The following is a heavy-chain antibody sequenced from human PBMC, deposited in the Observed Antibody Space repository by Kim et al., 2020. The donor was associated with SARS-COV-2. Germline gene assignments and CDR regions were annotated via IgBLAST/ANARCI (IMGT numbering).Heavy chain of an antibody. V-gene: IGHV3-23*01. CDR3: MKGGWGWIWDH. CDR2: IDGSDDTT. CDR1: GFTFIGHA. Sequence: GGSLRLSCTTSGFTFIGHAMSWVRQAPGQGLEWVSSIDGSDDTTYYVDSVKGRFTISRDDAKNTLYLQMRALRADDTATYYCMKGGWGWIWDHWGQGTLVTVSS. J-gene: IGHJ4*02. D-gene: IGHD2-2*03.